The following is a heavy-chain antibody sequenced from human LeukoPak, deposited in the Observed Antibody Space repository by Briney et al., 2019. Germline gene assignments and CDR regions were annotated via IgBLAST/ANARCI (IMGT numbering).Heavy chain of an antibody. CDR2: IYYSGSA. V-gene: IGHV4-39*07. CDR3: VSVAVAGTSL. J-gene: IGHJ4*02. Sequence: SETLSLTCTVSGGSISGSSYYWGWIRQPPGKGLEWIGSIYYSGSAYYTPSLKSRVTISVDTSKKHFSLKLSSVTAADTAVYYCVSVAVAGTSLWGQGTLVTVSS. CDR1: GGSISGSSYY. D-gene: IGHD6-19*01.